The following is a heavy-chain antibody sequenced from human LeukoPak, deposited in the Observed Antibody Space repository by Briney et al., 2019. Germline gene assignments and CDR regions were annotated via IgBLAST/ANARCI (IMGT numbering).Heavy chain of an antibody. V-gene: IGHV4-59*01. CDR3: ARGRSNYYGMDV. CDR2: IYYNGNT. Sequence: SETLSLTCSVSDGSINSYYWNWIRRPPGKGLEWIGYIYYNGNTNYSPSLKSRVTMSVDTSKNLFSLKVSSVTAADTAVYYCARGRSNYYGMDVWGQGTTVSVSS. D-gene: IGHD1-26*01. J-gene: IGHJ6*02. CDR1: DGSINSYY.